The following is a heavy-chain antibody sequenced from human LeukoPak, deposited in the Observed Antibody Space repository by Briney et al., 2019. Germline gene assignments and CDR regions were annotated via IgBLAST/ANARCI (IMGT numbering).Heavy chain of an antibody. CDR3: GRGNEGWDH. J-gene: IGHJ4*02. D-gene: IGHD1-1*01. Sequence: SETLSLTCTVSGDSISGFYWDWIRQPPGKGLEWLGYIYYTGLTNYNPSLGTRIPMSVETSKNQFPLTLRSVTAADTAVYYCGRGNEGWDHLGQGTLVTVSP. CDR2: IYYTGLT. V-gene: IGHV4-59*01. CDR1: GDSISGFY.